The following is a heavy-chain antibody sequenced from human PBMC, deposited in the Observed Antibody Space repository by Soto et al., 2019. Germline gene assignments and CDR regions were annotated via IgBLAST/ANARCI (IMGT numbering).Heavy chain of an antibody. V-gene: IGHV4-59*01. D-gene: IGHD2-21*02. J-gene: IGHJ6*02. Sequence: QVRLQESGPGLVKPSETLSLTCTVSGGSISRYYWSWIRQPPGKGLEWIGYMYNTGSTIYNPSLKRRVTISVDTSKNQFSLKLNSVTAADTAVYYCARDLWGYCGADCYPLDVWGQGTMVTVSS. CDR2: MYNTGST. CDR3: ARDLWGYCGADCYPLDV. CDR1: GGSISRYY.